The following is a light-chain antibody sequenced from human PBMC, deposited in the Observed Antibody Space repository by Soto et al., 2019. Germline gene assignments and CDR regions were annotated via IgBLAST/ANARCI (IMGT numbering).Light chain of an antibody. CDR3: QNYDSAPIT. CDR1: QAISNF. Sequence: DIQMTQSPSSLSAYVGNRVSITCRASQAISNFLAWYQQKPGKVPKVLIYAASTLQPGVPSRFSGSGSGTDFTLTINSLQPDDIATYYCQNYDSAPITFGQGTRLEIK. CDR2: AAS. J-gene: IGKJ5*01. V-gene: IGKV1-27*01.